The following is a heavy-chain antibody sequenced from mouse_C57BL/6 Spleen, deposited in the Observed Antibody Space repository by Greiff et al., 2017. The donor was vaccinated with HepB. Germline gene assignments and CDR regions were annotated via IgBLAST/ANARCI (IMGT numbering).Heavy chain of an antibody. J-gene: IGHJ2*01. Sequence: EVQLVESGGGLVKPGGSLKLSCAASGFTFSSYAMSWVRQTPEKRLEWVATISDGGSYTYYPDNVKGRFTISRDNAKNNLYLQMSHLKSEDTAMYYCARDWPFAYWGQGTTLTVSS. CDR1: GFTFSSYA. V-gene: IGHV5-4*01. CDR3: ARDWPFAY. CDR2: ISDGGSYT.